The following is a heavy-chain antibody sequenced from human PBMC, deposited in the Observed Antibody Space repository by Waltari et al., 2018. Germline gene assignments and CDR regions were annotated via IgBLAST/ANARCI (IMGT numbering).Heavy chain of an antibody. D-gene: IGHD2-21*01. CDR3: AKGFEDLLPFDH. Sequence: EVQLVESGGGLVQPGGSLRLSCAASGFTSFNYFISWVHQAPGKGLEWISASRDGGVYTYDADSVEGRFTISRDSSKNTIYLQMNSLRVEDTALYYCAKGFEDLLPFDHWGQGTQVTVSS. V-gene: IGHV3-23*04. CDR2: SRDGGVYT. J-gene: IGHJ4*02. CDR1: GFTSFNYF.